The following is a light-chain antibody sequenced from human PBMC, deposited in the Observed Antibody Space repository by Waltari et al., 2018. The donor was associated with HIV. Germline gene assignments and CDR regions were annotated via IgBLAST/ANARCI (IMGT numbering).Light chain of an antibody. CDR2: WAS. V-gene: IGKV4-1*01. Sequence: DIVMTQSPDSLVVSLGARATINCKSSQSVLYSSNNKNYLAWYQQKPGQPPKLLIYWASIRESGVPDRFSGSGSGTDFTLTISSLQAEDVAVYYCQQYYNTPITFGQGTRLEIK. J-gene: IGKJ5*01. CDR3: QQYYNTPIT. CDR1: QSVLYSSNNKNY.